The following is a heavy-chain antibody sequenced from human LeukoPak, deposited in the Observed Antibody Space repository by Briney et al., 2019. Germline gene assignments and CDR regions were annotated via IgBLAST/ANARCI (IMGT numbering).Heavy chain of an antibody. CDR1: RYTFTGYY. V-gene: IGHV1-2*02. J-gene: IGHJ2*01. D-gene: IGHD6-19*01. CDR3: ARRSEGYSSGWTPVRYFDL. Sequence: ASVKVSCKASRYTFTGYYMHWVRQAPGQGLEWMGWINPDSGGTNYAQKFQGRVTMTRDTSISTAYMELSRLRSDDTAVYYCARRSEGYSSGWTPVRYFDLWGRSTLVTVSS. CDR2: INPDSGGT.